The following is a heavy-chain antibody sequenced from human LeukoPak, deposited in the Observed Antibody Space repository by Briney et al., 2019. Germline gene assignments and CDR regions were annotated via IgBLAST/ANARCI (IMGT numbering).Heavy chain of an antibody. CDR3: ARDANYYFDS. Sequence: GGSLRLSCAASGFTFSSYGMHWVRQAPGKGLEWVSLICYDGSNKYYPDSVKGRFTISRDNSKNTVYLQMNSLRAEDTAVYYCARDANYYFDSWGQGTLVTVSS. J-gene: IGHJ4*02. CDR2: ICYDGSNK. V-gene: IGHV3-33*01. D-gene: IGHD1-7*01. CDR1: GFTFSSYG.